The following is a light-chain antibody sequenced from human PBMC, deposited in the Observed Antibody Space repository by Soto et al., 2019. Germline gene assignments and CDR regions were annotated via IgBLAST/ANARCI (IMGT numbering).Light chain of an antibody. CDR2: RNN. J-gene: IGLJ7*01. CDR3: AAWDDSLSGAV. CDR1: SSNIGSNY. Sequence: QSVLTQPPSASGTPGQRVTISCSGSSSNIGSNYVYCYQQLPGTSPKLLIYRNNQRPSGVPDQFSGSKSGTSASLAISWLRSEDEADYYCAAWDDSLSGAVFGGGTQLTVL. V-gene: IGLV1-47*01.